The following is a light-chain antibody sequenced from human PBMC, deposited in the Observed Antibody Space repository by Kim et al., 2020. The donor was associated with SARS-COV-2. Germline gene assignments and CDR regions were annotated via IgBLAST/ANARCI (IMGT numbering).Light chain of an antibody. CDR2: GAS. Sequence: SPGERAPLACRASQSLNSHLAWYQQKSGQAPRLLIYGASTRASGVPARFSGGGSGTEFTLTITSLQSEDFAVYYCQQFHNWPLYSFGQGTKLEI. V-gene: IGKV3-15*01. CDR1: QSLNSH. J-gene: IGKJ2*03. CDR3: QQFHNWPLYS.